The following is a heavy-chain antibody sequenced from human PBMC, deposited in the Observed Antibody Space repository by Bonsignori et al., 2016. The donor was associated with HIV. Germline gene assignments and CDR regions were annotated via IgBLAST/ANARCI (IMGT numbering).Heavy chain of an antibody. CDR2: INHSGST. V-gene: IGHV4-34*01. D-gene: IGHD2-2*01. J-gene: IGHJ4*02. CDR3: ARGKFALVQPQPEAISPFDY. Sequence: WIRQPPGKGLEWIGEINHSGSTNYNPSLKSRVTISVDTSKNQFSLKLSSVTAADTAVYYCARGKFALVQPQPEAISPFDYWGQGTLVTVSS.